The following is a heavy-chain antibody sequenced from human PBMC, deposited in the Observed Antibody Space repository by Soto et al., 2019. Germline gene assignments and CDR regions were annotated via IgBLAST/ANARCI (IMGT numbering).Heavy chain of an antibody. CDR1: GFTFKHNA. D-gene: IGHD6-13*01. V-gene: IGHV3-30-3*01. CDR2: ISFDGSTK. CDR3: AREGIAESSPNFYDF. Sequence: QVQLVESGGGVVQPGRSLTIFCTASGFTFKHNAMHWIRQAPAKGLEWVADISFDGSTKNYADSVKGRFTISRDNSKNTLSLQMHALKGEDTATYYCAREGIAESSPNFYDFWGQGTLVAVSS. J-gene: IGHJ4*02.